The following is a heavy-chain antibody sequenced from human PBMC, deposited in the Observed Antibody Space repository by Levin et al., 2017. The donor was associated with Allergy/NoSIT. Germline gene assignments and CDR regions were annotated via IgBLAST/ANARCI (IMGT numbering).Heavy chain of an antibody. CDR1: GYTFTGYY. CDR3: ARDQGGSSGWYPRSNYYYYGMDV. V-gene: IGHV1-2*02. CDR2: INPNSGGT. Sequence: PTASVKVSCKASGYTFTGYYMHWVRQAPGQGLEWMGWINPNSGGTNYAQKFQGRVTMTRDTSISTAYMELSRLRSDDTAVYYCARDQGGSSGWYPRSNYYYYGMDVWGQGTTVTVSS. J-gene: IGHJ6*02. D-gene: IGHD6-19*01.